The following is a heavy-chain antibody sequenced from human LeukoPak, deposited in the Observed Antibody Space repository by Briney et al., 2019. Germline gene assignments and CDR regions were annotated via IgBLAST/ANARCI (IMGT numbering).Heavy chain of an antibody. CDR3: AKDWDTAMGYFDY. CDR1: GFTFSSYA. CDR2: ISYDGSNK. D-gene: IGHD5-18*01. J-gene: IGHJ4*02. V-gene: IGHV3-30*18. Sequence: GGSLRLSCAASGFTFSSYAMSWVRQAPGKGLEWVAVISYDGSNKYYADSVKGRFTISRDNSKNTLYLQMNSLRAEDTAVYYCAKDWDTAMGYFDYWGQGTLVTVSS.